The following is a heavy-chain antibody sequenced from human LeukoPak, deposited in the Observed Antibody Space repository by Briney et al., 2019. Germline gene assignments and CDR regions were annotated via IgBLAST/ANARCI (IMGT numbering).Heavy chain of an antibody. CDR3: ARARPGYCISTSCFFDY. V-gene: IGHV1-46*01. Sequence: ASVKVSCKASGYTFTSYYMHWVQQAPGQGLEWMGMINTSGASTAYAQKFQGRVTMTRDISTSTVDMELSSLRSEDTAVYYCARARPGYCISTSCFFDYWGQGTLVTVSS. CDR2: INTSGAST. D-gene: IGHD2-2*01. J-gene: IGHJ4*02. CDR1: GYTFTSYY.